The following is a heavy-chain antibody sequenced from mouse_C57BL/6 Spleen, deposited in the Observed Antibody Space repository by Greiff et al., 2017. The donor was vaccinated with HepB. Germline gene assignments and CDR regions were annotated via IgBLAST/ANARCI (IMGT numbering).Heavy chain of an antibody. CDR1: GYTFTSYW. CDR2: IYPSDSET. D-gene: IGHD2-4*01. V-gene: IGHV1-61*01. Sequence: VKLQQPGAELVRPGSSVKLSCKASGYTFTSYWMDWVKQRPGQGLEWIGNIYPSDSETHYNQKFKDKATLTVDKSSSTAYMQLSSLTSEDSAVYYCARKVDDYDVLFDYWGQGTTLTVSS. J-gene: IGHJ2*01. CDR3: ARKVDDYDVLFDY.